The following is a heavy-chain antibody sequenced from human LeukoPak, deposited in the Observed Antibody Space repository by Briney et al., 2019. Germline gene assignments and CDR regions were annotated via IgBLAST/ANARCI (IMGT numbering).Heavy chain of an antibody. CDR3: AREDSYGDWNY. CDR2: IYYSGST. CDR1: GGSISSSSYY. Sequence: SETLSLTCTVSGGSISSSSYYWGWIRQPPGKGLEWIGYIYYSGSTYYNPSLKSRVTISVDTSKDQFSLKLSSVTAADTAVYYCAREDSYGDWNYWGQGTLVTVSS. J-gene: IGHJ4*02. D-gene: IGHD4-17*01. V-gene: IGHV4-30-4*08.